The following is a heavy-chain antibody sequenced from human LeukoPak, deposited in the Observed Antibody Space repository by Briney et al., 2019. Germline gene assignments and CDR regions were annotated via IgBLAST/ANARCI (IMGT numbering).Heavy chain of an antibody. D-gene: IGHD3-3*01. CDR2: ISSSSSTI. CDR1: GVNFSSYS. CDR3: ASFYGLLKIFGVVTGEAFDI. V-gene: IGHV3-48*01. J-gene: IGHJ3*02. Sequence: GGSLRLSCAASGVNFSSYSMNWVRQAPGKGLEWVSYISSSSSTIYYADSVKGRFTISRDNAKNSLYLQMNSLRAEDTAVYYCASFYGLLKIFGVVTGEAFDIWGQGTMVTVSS.